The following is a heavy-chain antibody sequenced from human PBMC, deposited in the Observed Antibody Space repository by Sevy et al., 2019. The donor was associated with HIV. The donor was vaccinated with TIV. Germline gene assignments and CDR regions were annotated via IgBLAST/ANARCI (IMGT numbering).Heavy chain of an antibody. CDR3: ARTFSFSWYDY. J-gene: IGHJ4*02. D-gene: IGHD6-13*01. CDR1: EFAFNIHN. V-gene: IGHV3-21*01. Sequence: GGSLRLSCVASEFAFNIHNMSWVRQAPGKGLEWVSSISTSSNNIYYADSVEGRFTISRDNAKNSLYLQMNRLRAEDTAVYYCARTFSFSWYDYWGQGTLVTVSS. CDR2: ISTSSNNI.